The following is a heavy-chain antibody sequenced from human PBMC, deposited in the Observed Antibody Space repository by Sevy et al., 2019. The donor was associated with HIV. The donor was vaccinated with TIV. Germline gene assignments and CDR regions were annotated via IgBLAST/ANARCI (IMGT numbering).Heavy chain of an antibody. J-gene: IGHJ4*02. CDR3: ATTKDCYDSSAYPFDY. CDR1: GNTLTEFA. D-gene: IGHD2-21*01. CDR2: FDPEDDQT. Sequence: ATVKVSCKVSGNTLTEFAMHWVRQAPGKGLEWMGTFDPEDDQTIYTQNFQDRVTMTEDTSTDTAFMELSGLRSDDTAVYYCATTKDCYDSSAYPFDYWGQGTLVTVSS. V-gene: IGHV1-24*01.